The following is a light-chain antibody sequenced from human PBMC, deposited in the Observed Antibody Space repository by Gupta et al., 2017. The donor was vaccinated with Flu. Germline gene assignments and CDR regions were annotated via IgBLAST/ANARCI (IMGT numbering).Light chain of an antibody. CDR1: SSDVGGYNY. V-gene: IGLV2-14*01. Sequence: QSALTQPASVSGSPGPPITISCTATSSDVGGYNYVSWYQQHPGKAPKLMIYEVSTRPSGVSNRFSGSKSGNTASLTISGLQAEDEADYYCSSYTSSSTLDVVFGGGTKLTVL. CDR3: SSYTSSSTLDVV. J-gene: IGLJ2*01. CDR2: EVS.